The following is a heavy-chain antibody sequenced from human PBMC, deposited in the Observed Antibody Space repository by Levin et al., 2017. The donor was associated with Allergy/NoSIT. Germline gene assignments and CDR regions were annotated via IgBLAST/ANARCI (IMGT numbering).Heavy chain of an antibody. J-gene: IGHJ6*02. CDR2: INAGNGNT. D-gene: IGHD4-17*01. V-gene: IGHV1-3*01. CDR3: ARGRVTSSPEGYYYYYGMDV. Sequence: ASVKVSCKASGYTFTSYAMHWVRQAPGQRLEWMGWINAGNGNTKYSQKFQGRVTITRDTSASTAYMELSSLRSEDTAEYYCARGRVTSSPEGYYYYYGMDVWGQGTTVTVSS. CDR1: GYTFTSYA.